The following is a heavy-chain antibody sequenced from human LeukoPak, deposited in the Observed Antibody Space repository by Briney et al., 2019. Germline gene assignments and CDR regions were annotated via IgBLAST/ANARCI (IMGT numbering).Heavy chain of an antibody. V-gene: IGHV4-34*01. D-gene: IGHD6-13*01. CDR2: INHSGST. CDR3: ARGVAAAGTPWSWYGMDV. J-gene: IGHJ6*02. Sequence: SETLSLTCAVYGGSFSGYYWSWIRQPPGKGLEWIGEINHSGSTNYNPSLKSRVTISVDTSKNQFSLKLSSVTAADTAVYYCARGVAAAGTPWSWYGMDVWGQGTTVTVSS. CDR1: GGSFSGYY.